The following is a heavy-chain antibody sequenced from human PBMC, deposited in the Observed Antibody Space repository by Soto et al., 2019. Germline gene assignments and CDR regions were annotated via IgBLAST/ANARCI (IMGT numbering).Heavy chain of an antibody. D-gene: IGHD2-15*01. V-gene: IGHV2-5*02. CDR1: GFSLSTSGVG. CDR2: IYWDDDK. Sequence: GSGPTLVNPTQTLTLTCTFSGFSLSTSGVGVGWIRQPPGKALEWLALIYWDDDKRYSPSLKSRLTITKDTSKNQVVLTMTNMDPVDTATYYCAHRLGYCSGGSCYSWAPGWFDPWGQGTLVTVSS. J-gene: IGHJ5*02. CDR3: AHRLGYCSGGSCYSWAPGWFDP.